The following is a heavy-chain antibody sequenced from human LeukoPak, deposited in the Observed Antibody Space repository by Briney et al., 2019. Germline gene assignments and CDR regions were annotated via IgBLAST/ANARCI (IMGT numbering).Heavy chain of an antibody. CDR2: MNPNSGNT. D-gene: IGHD6-13*01. V-gene: IGHV1-8*03. Sequence: ASVKVSCKASGYTFTSYYMHWVRQAPGQGLEWMGWMNPNSGNTGYAQKFQGRVTITRNTSISTAYMELSSLRSEDTAVYYCARWSGNRYSSSPLFWYYYYGMDVWGQGTTVTVSS. J-gene: IGHJ6*02. CDR1: GYTFTSYY. CDR3: ARWSGNRYSSSPLFWYYYYGMDV.